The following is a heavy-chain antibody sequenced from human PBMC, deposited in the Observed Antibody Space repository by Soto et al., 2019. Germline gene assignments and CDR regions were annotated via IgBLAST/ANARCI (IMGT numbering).Heavy chain of an antibody. J-gene: IGHJ4*02. D-gene: IGHD3-9*01. CDR2: IKSKTDGGTT. CDR1: GFTFSNAW. CDR3: TTDQWYYDILTGNYTVDY. Sequence: GGSLRLSCAASGFTFSNAWMSWVRQAPGKGLEWVGRIKSKTDGGTTDYAAPVKGRFTISRDDSKNTLYLQMNSLKTEDTAVYYCTTDQWYYDILTGNYTVDYWGQGTLVTVSS. V-gene: IGHV3-15*01.